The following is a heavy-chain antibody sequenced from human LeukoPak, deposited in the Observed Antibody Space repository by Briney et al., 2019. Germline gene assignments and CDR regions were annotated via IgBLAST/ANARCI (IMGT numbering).Heavy chain of an antibody. CDR2: IIPILGIA. V-gene: IGHV1-69*04. CDR1: GGTFSSYA. Sequence: ASVKVSCKASGGTFSSYAISWVRQAPGQGLEWMGRIIPILGIANYAQKFQGRVTITADKSTSTAYMELSSLRSEDTAVYYCARGGYYYDSSGYPLYYWGQGTLVTVSS. CDR3: ARGGYYYDSSGYPLYY. J-gene: IGHJ4*02. D-gene: IGHD3-22*01.